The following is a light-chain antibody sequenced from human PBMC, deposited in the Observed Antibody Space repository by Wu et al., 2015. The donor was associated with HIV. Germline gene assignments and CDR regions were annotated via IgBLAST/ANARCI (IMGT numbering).Light chain of an antibody. CDR1: QSVSSSY. CDR2: GAS. CDR3: QQYGGSPRT. V-gene: IGKV3-20*01. Sequence: EIVLTQSPGTLSLSPGERATLSCRASQSVSSSYLAWYQQEPGQAPRLLIYGASSRATGIPDRFSGSGSGTDFTLTISRLEPEDFAVYYCQQYGGSPRTFGQGTQAGDRT. J-gene: IGKJ2*01.